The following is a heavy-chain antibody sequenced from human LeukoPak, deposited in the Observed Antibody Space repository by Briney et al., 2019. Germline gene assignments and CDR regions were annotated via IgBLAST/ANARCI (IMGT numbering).Heavy chain of an antibody. CDR3: AREVSPEMAIDY. Sequence: GGSLRLSCAASGFTFSNYWMTWVRQAPGKGLEWVSSISSSSSYIYYADSVKGRFTISRDNAKNSLYLQMNSLRAEDTAVYYCAREVSPEMAIDYWGQGTLVTVSS. J-gene: IGHJ4*02. CDR1: GFTFSNYW. CDR2: ISSSSSYI. D-gene: IGHD5-24*01. V-gene: IGHV3-21*01.